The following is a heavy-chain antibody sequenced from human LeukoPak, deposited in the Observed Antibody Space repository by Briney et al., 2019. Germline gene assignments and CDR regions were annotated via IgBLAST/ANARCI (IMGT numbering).Heavy chain of an antibody. CDR2: ISYDGSNK. CDR1: GFTFSSYA. J-gene: IGHJ4*02. CDR3: ARDVGSGWPYYFDY. V-gene: IGHV3-30*04. D-gene: IGHD6-19*01. Sequence: GRSLRLSCAASGFTFSSYAMHWVRQAPGKGLEWVAVISYDGSNKYYADSVKGRFTISRDNSKNTLYVQMNSLRAEDTAVYYCARDVGSGWPYYFDYWGQGTLVTVSS.